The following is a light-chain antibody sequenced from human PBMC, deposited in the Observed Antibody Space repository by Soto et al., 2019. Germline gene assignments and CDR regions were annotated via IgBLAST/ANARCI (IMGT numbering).Light chain of an antibody. V-gene: IGKV1-39*01. CDR3: QQSYSTPPWT. CDR2: AAS. J-gene: IGKJ1*01. CDR1: QSISIY. Sequence: DIQMTQSPSSLSSSVGDIFTITCGSSQSISIYLNWYQQQPGKAPKLLIYAASSLQSGVPSRFSGSGSGTDFTLTISSLQPEDFATYYCQQSYSTPPWTFGQGTKVDIK.